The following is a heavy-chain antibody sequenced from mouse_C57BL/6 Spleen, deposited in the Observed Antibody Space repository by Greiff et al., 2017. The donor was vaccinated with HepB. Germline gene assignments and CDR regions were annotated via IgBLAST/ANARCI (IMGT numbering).Heavy chain of an antibody. CDR1: GYTFTSYW. Sequence: QVHVKQPGAELVKPGASVKMSCKASGYTFTSYWITWVKQRPGQGLEWIGDIYPGSGSTNYNEKFKSKATLTVDTSSSTAYMQLSSLTSEDSAVYYCARWRASPGFAYWGQGTLVTVSA. D-gene: IGHD6-1*01. CDR2: IYPGSGST. J-gene: IGHJ3*01. CDR3: ARWRASPGFAY. V-gene: IGHV1-55*01.